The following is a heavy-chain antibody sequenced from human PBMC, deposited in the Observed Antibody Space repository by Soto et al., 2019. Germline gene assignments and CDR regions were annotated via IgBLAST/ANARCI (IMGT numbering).Heavy chain of an antibody. J-gene: IGHJ4*02. CDR3: ARDIDYYDSSGYQDY. V-gene: IGHV3-48*03. CDR2: INTRGNII. CDR1: GFIFSRYE. D-gene: IGHD3-22*01. Sequence: GWSLRLSCAASGFIFSRYEMNWVRQAPGKGLEWVSYINTRGNIIHYADSVKGRFTISRDNAENSLYLQMNSLRAEDTAVYYCARDIDYYDSSGYQDYWGQGSLVTVSS.